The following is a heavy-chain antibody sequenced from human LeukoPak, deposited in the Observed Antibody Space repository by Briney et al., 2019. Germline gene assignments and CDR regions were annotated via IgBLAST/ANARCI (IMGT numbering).Heavy chain of an antibody. Sequence: GGSLRLSCVASGFAFSSFTMNWVRQAPGKGLEWVSYISGSSSTVYYADSVKGRFTISRDNAKNSLLLQMNSLRAEDTAVYYCARELAYWGQGTLVTVSS. D-gene: IGHD6-6*01. J-gene: IGHJ4*02. CDR3: ARELAY. V-gene: IGHV3-48*01. CDR1: GFAFSSFT. CDR2: ISGSSSTV.